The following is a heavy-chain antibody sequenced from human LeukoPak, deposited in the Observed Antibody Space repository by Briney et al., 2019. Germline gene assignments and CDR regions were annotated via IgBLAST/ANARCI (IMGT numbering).Heavy chain of an antibody. J-gene: IGHJ6*03. V-gene: IGHV1-69*05. CDR1: GGTFSSYA. CDR2: IIPIFGTG. Sequence: ASVKVSCKASGGTFSSYAISWVRQAPGQGLEWMGGIIPIFGTGNYAQKFQGRVTITTDESTSTAYMELSSLRSEDTAVYYCASDGTGATRSYYYYYMDVWGKGTTVTVSS. D-gene: IGHD1-26*01. CDR3: ASDGTGATRSYYYYYMDV.